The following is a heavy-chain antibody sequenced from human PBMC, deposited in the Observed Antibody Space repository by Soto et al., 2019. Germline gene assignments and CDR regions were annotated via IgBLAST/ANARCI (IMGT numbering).Heavy chain of an antibody. Sequence: QVQLVQSGAEVKKPGASVKVSCKASGYTFTSYYMHWVRQAPGQGLEWMGIINPSGGSTSYAQKLQGRATKTRDTSTFSVYIELSSLRSVDAAVYYCAIIYGSTRSLARNYYYYGIAVWGQRTTVSVSS. CDR3: AIIYGSTRSLARNYYYYGIAV. J-gene: IGHJ6*02. D-gene: IGHD2-2*01. V-gene: IGHV1-46*04. CDR1: GYTFTSYY. CDR2: INPSGGST.